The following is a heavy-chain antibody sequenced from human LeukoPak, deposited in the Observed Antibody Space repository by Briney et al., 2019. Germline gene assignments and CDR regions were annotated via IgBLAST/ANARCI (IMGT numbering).Heavy chain of an antibody. J-gene: IGHJ4*02. V-gene: IGHV4-30-4*01. CDR3: AREIRGVPFV. Sequence: SETLSLTCTVSGGSISSYYWSWIRQPPGKGLEWIGYIYYSGSTYYNPSLKSRVTISVDTSKNQFSLKLSSVTAADTAVYYCAREIRGVPFVWGQGTLVTVSS. CDR2: IYYSGST. D-gene: IGHD3-10*01. CDR1: GGSISSYY.